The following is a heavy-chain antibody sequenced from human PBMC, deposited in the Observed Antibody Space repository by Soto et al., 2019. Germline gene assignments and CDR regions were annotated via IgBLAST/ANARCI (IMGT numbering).Heavy chain of an antibody. CDR1: GGSFSGYY. CDR3: ARRPFGSGGYYNGVAWFDP. Sequence: SETLSLTCAVYGGSFSGYYWSWIRQPPGKGLEWIGEINHSGSTNYNPSLKSRVTISVDTSKNQFSLKLSSVTAADTAVYYCARRPFGSGGYYNGVAWFDPWGQGTLVTVSS. V-gene: IGHV4-34*01. J-gene: IGHJ5*02. D-gene: IGHD3-10*01. CDR2: INHSGST.